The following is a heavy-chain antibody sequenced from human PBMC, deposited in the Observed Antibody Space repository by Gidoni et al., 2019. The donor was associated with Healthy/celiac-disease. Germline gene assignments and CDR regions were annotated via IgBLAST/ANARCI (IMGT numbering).Heavy chain of an antibody. CDR1: GGSISSGSYY. V-gene: IGHV4-61*02. CDR2: IYTRGST. D-gene: IGHD6-19*01. Sequence: QVQLQESGPGLVKPSQTLSLTCTVSGGSISSGSYYWGWIRQPAGKGLEWLGRIYTRGSTNYHPSLKGRVTISVDPSKNQFSLELRPVTAADTGVYYWAGEGGWGGFDYWGQGTLVNVSS. CDR3: AGEGGWGGFDY. J-gene: IGHJ4*02.